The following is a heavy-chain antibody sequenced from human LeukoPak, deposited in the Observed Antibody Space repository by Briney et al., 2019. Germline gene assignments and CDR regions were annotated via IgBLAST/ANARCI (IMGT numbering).Heavy chain of an antibody. CDR3: AGGTIFGVSA. D-gene: IGHD3-3*01. CDR2: IYHGGNT. V-gene: IGHV4-30-2*01. Sequence: KPSQTLSLTCTVSGGSISSGGYYWSWIRQPPGKGLEWIGYIYHGGNTYYNPSLKSRVTISVDMSKNHFSLKLSSVTAADTAVYYCAGGTIFGVSAWGQGTLVTVSS. J-gene: IGHJ4*02. CDR1: GGSISSGGYY.